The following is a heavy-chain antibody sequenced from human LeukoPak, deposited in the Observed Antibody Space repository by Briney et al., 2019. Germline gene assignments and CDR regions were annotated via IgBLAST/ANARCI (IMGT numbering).Heavy chain of an antibody. J-gene: IGHJ6*03. CDR1: GFTFSSYW. CDR2: IKTDGSST. D-gene: IGHD2-2*01. V-gene: IGHV3-74*01. CDR3: AGGSLLQHYMDV. Sequence: GGSLRLSCAASGFTFSSYWMHWVRQAPGKGLVWVSRIKTDGSSTSYADSVKGRFTISRDNAKNTLYLQMNSLRAEDTAVYYCAGGSLLQHYMDVWGKGTTVTVSS.